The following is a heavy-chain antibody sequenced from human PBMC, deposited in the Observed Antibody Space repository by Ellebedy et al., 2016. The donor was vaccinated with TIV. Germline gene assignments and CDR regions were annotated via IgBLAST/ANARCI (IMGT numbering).Heavy chain of an antibody. D-gene: IGHD1-14*01. J-gene: IGHJ4*02. V-gene: IGHV1-69*13. CDR2: IIPIFGTA. CDR1: GGTFSSYA. Sequence: AASVKVSCKASGGTFSSYAISWVRQAPGQGLEWMGGIIPIFGTANYAQKFQGRVTITADESTSTAYMELRSLRSDDTAVYYCARSISEFDYWGQGTLVTVSS. CDR3: ARSISEFDY.